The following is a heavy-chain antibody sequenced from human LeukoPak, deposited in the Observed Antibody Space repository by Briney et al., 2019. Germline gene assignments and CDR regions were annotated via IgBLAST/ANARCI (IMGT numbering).Heavy chain of an antibody. J-gene: IGHJ4*02. CDR1: GFTFSSYA. Sequence: GGSLRLSCAASGFTFSSYAVSWVRHAPGKGLEWVSDIRGSGISTYYADSVKGRFTISRDNSKNTLYLQMNSLRAEDTAVYYCAKVPYDRTGYYYFDYWGQGTLVTVSS. V-gene: IGHV3-23*01. CDR2: IRGSGIST. CDR3: AKVPYDRTGYYYFDY. D-gene: IGHD3-22*01.